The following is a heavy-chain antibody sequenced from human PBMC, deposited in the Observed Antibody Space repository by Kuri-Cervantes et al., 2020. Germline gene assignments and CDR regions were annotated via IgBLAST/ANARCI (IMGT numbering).Heavy chain of an antibody. Sequence: SETLSLTCTVSGGSISSYYWSWIRQPAGKGLEWIGRIYTSGSTNYNPSLKSRVTMSVDKSKNQFSLKLSSVTAADTAVYYCARDPGYYYGSGSLLWGRDYYGMDVWGQGTTVTVSS. D-gene: IGHD3-10*01. CDR2: IYTSGST. CDR1: GGSISSYY. J-gene: IGHJ6*02. V-gene: IGHV4-4*07. CDR3: ARDPGYYYGSGSLLWGRDYYGMDV.